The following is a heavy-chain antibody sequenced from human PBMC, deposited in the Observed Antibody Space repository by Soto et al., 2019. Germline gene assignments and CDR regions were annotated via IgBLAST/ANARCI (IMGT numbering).Heavy chain of an antibody. J-gene: IGHJ4*02. CDR1: GYTFTTYS. Sequence: QVQLVQSGTEVKKPGASVKVSCKASGYTFTTYSMHWLRQAPGQRPEWVGWINVGNGNTKYSQKFQGRLTITRDTSASTAYRELSSLASEDTAVYYCARDNQWLGTYYFDYWGEGALVTVSS. V-gene: IGHV1-3*01. CDR2: INVGNGNT. CDR3: ARDNQWLGTYYFDY. D-gene: IGHD6-19*01.